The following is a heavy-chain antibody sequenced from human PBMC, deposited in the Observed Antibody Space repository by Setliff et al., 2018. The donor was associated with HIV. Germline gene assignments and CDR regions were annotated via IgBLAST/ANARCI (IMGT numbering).Heavy chain of an antibody. J-gene: IGHJ4*01. D-gene: IGHD3-22*01. Sequence: ASVKVSCKASGYTFTSYGISWVRQAPGQGLEWMGWISAYNGNTNYAQKFQGRVTMTRDTSISTVYMELSRLRSDDTAVYYFTRGDSSGYFEYWGHGTLVTVSS. CDR3: TRGDSSGYFEY. CDR2: ISAYNGNT. CDR1: GYTFTSYG. V-gene: IGHV1-18*01.